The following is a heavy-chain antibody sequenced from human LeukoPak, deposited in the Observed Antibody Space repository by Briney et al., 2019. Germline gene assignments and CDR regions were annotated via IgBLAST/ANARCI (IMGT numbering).Heavy chain of an antibody. CDR3: AGPSYYCSSTSCYNYYYYYMDV. J-gene: IGHJ6*03. D-gene: IGHD2-2*02. Sequence: PSETLSLTCTVSGYSISSGYYWGWIRQPPGKGLEGIGSIYHSGSTYYNPSLKSRVTISVDTSKNQFSLKLSSVTAADTAVYYCAGPSYYCSSTSCYNYYYYYMDVWGKGTTVTVSS. V-gene: IGHV4-38-2*02. CDR1: GYSISSGYY. CDR2: IYHSGST.